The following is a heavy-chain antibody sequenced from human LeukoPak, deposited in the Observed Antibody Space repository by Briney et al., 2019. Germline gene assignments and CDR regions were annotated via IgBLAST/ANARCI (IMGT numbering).Heavy chain of an antibody. Sequence: SETLSLTCTVSGGSLSSSSYYWGWIRQPPGKGLEWIGSIYYSGSTYYNPSLKSRVTISVDTSKNQFSLKLSSVTAADTAVYYCARAEYRLGELSAPPDYWGQGTLVTVSS. D-gene: IGHD3-16*02. V-gene: IGHV4-39*07. CDR2: IYYSGST. J-gene: IGHJ4*02. CDR3: ARAEYRLGELSAPPDY. CDR1: GGSLSSSSYY.